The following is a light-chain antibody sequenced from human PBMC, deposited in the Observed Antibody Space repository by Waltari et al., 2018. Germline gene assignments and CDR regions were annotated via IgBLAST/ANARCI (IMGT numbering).Light chain of an antibody. CDR3: GSYSTSSTLVV. J-gene: IGLJ2*01. Sequence: QSALTQPASVSGSPGQSISISCTGTSSDVGGYDYVSWYPQYPGKAPKLMIFDVRNRPSGVSDRVYGSKSGNTASLTISGLQAEDEAYYYCGSYSTSSTLVVFGGGTKVTVL. V-gene: IGLV2-14*03. CDR1: SSDVGGYDY. CDR2: DVR.